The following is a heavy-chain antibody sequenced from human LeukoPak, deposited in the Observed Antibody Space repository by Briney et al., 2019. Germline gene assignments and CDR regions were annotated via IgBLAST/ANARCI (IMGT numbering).Heavy chain of an antibody. CDR1: GFTFSDYY. CDR3: ARDPSSAPYYYYYYYYMDV. V-gene: IGHV3-69-1*02. J-gene: IGHJ6*03. CDR2: ISSTSTI. Sequence: GGSLRLSCAASGFTFSDYYMNWVRQAPGKGLEWVSSISSTSTIYYTDSVKGRFTISRGNAKNSLYLQVNSLRAEDTAVYYCARDPSSAPYYYYYYYYMDVWGKGTTVTVSS. D-gene: IGHD6-6*01.